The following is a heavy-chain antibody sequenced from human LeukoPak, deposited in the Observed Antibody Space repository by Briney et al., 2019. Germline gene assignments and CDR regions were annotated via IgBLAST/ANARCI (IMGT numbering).Heavy chain of an antibody. V-gene: IGHV3-30*18. D-gene: IGHD2-2*01. CDR3: AKIVVPAARVYYYYMDV. J-gene: IGHJ6*03. CDR1: GFTFSSYG. Sequence: PAGGSLRLSCAASGFTFSSYGMHWVCQAPGKGLEWVAVISYDGSNKYYADSVKGRFTISRDNSKSTLYVQMKSLRAEDTAVYYCAKIVVPAARVYYYYMDVWGKGTTVTISS. CDR2: ISYDGSNK.